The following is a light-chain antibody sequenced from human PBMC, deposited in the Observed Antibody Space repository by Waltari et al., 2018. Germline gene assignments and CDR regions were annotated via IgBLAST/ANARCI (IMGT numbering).Light chain of an antibody. CDR1: NIGTYS. V-gene: IGLV3-21*04. CDR2: YDR. J-gene: IGLJ1*01. Sequence: SYMLTQPPSVSVAPGETARLTCGGDNIGTYSVHWYQQKPGKAPMLVIFYDRDRPSGIPGRFSGSNSGNTATLNISRVEAGDEAKYYCHVWHPDVDPGVFGPGSDVTV. CDR3: HVWHPDVDPGV.